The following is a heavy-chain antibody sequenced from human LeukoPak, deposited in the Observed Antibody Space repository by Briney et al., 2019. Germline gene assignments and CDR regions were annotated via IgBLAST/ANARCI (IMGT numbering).Heavy chain of an antibody. J-gene: IGHJ4*02. V-gene: IGHV4-39*01. D-gene: IGHD6-25*01. CDR3: ARGLRPITSGFDY. CDR2: IYYSGST. CDR1: GGSISRSSYY. Sequence: SETLSLTCTVSGGSISRSSYYWGWIRQPPGKGLEWIGSIYYSGSTYYNPSLKSRVTISVDTSKNQFSLKLSSVTAADTAVYYCARGLRPITSGFDYWGQGTLVTVSS.